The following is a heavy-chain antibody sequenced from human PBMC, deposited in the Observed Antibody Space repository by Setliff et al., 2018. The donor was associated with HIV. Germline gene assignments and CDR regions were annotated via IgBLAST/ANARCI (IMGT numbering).Heavy chain of an antibody. CDR2: INPSGGST. Sequence: ASVKVSCKASGYTFTSYYMHWVRQAPGQGLEWMGIINPSGGSTNYAQKLQGRVTMTTDTSTSTAYMELRSLRSDDTAVYYCARDGWWRQYDYGIDYWGQGTLVTVSS. CDR1: GYTFTSYY. D-gene: IGHD4-17*01. V-gene: IGHV1-46*01. J-gene: IGHJ4*02. CDR3: ARDGWWRQYDYGIDY.